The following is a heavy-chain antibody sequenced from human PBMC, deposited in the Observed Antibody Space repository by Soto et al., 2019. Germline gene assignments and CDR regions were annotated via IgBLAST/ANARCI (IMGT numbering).Heavy chain of an antibody. CDR3: AKVFSPEGGNYFDH. J-gene: IGHJ4*02. CDR1: GFTFSNFA. CDR2: ISNSFSDGNT. Sequence: EVQLAESGGGSIQPGGSLRLSCVISGFTFSNFAMNWVRQAPGKGLEWVSAISNSFSDGNTHYADSVKGRFTISRDNDKNTVFLEIDSLRAEDTAVYYCAKVFSPEGGNYFDHWGPGTLVTVSS. V-gene: IGHV3-23*04.